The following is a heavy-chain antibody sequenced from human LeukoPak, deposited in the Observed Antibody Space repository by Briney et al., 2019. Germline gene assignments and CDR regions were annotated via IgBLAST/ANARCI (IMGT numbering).Heavy chain of an antibody. V-gene: IGHV4-39*01. D-gene: IGHD3-16*01. CDR3: AHFRGGAFDF. Sequence: SETLSLTCTVSGGSISSSSYYWGWIRQPPGKGLEWIGSIYYSGSTYYNPSLKSRVTISVDTSKNQSALKLSSVTAADTAVYYCAHFRGGAFDFWGQGTVVTVSA. J-gene: IGHJ3*01. CDR1: GGSISSSSYY. CDR2: IYYSGST.